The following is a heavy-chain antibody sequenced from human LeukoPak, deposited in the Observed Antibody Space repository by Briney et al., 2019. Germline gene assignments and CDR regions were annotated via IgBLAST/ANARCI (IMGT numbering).Heavy chain of an antibody. CDR3: AKEFDTAMAIDY. CDR2: ISWNSGSI. CDR1: GFTFDDYA. V-gene: IGHV3-9*01. D-gene: IGHD5-18*01. Sequence: PGRSLRLSRAASGFTFDDYAMHWVRQAPGKGLEWVSGISWNSGSIGYADSVKGRFTISRDNAKNSLYLQMNSLRAEDTALYYCAKEFDTAMAIDYWGQGTLVTVSS. J-gene: IGHJ4*02.